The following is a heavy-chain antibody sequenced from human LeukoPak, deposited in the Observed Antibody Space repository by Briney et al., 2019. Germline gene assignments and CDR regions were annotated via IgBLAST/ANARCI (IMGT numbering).Heavy chain of an antibody. Sequence: GVSLRLFCAASGFTFSNYAMNWVRLSGERGRGWVSAITDNGNATYYADSVQRRFTISRDKSKDTLYLQMNSLGVEHTAVYYCAGATHMSLAFHIWGQGTMVTVSS. D-gene: IGHD1-26*01. CDR3: AGATHMSLAFHI. CDR2: ITDNGNAT. J-gene: IGHJ3*02. V-gene: IGHV3-23*05. CDR1: GFTFSNYA.